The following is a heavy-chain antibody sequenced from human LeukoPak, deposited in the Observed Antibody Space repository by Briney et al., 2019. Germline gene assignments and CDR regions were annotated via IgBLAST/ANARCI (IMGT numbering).Heavy chain of an antibody. CDR2: ISSSSSTI. J-gene: IGHJ5*02. CDR1: GFTFSSYS. Sequence: PGGSLRLSCAASGFTFSSYSMNWVRQAPGKGLEWVSYISSSSSTIYYADSVKGRFTISRDNAKNSLYLQMSSLRAEDTAVYYCARDHPVARWFDPWGQGTRVTVSS. D-gene: IGHD6-19*01. V-gene: IGHV3-48*04. CDR3: ARDHPVARWFDP.